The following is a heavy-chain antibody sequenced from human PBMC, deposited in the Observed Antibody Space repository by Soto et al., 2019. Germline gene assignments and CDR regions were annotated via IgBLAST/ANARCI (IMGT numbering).Heavy chain of an antibody. V-gene: IGHV5-51*01. D-gene: IGHD6-19*01. CDR3: ARRLSTGWFFDF. CDR1: GYSFTSYW. Sequence: GESLKISCKGSGYSFTSYWIGWVRQMPGKGLEWMGIIYPGDSDTRYSPSFQGQVAFSADKSISTAYLQWSGLKASDTAIYYCARRLSTGWFFDFWGQGTLVTVS. CDR2: IYPGDSDT. J-gene: IGHJ4*02.